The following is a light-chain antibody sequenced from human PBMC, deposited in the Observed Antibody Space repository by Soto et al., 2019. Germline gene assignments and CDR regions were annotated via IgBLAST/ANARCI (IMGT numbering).Light chain of an antibody. CDR2: GAS. V-gene: IGKV3-20*01. J-gene: IGKJ2*01. CDR1: QSVRNNS. Sequence: EIVLTQSTGTLSLSPGERATLSCRASQSVRNNSLAWYQQQPGQAPRLLIFGASSRATGIPDRFSGSGSGTDFPLTISRLEPEDSAVDFCHQHGYGVDIFGQGTKVE. CDR3: HQHGYGVDI.